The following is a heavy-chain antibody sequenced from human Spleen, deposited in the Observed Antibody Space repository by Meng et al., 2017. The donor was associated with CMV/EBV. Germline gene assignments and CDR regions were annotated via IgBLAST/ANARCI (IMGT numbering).Heavy chain of an antibody. V-gene: IGHV3-30-3*01. CDR3: ARGRDWVDY. D-gene: IGHD5-24*01. J-gene: IGHJ4*02. Sequence: GGSLRLSCAASGFTFSSYAMHWVRQAPGKGLEWVAVISYDGSNKYYADSVKGRFTISRDNSKNTLYLQMNSLRAEDTAVYYCARGRDWVDYWGQGTLVTVSS. CDR2: ISYDGSNK. CDR1: GFTFSSYA.